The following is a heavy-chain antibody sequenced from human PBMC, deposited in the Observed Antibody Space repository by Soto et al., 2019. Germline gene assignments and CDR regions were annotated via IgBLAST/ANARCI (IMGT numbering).Heavy chain of an antibody. D-gene: IGHD1-26*01. CDR1: GYSFSDYF. Sequence: ASVKVSCKPSGYSFSDYFIQWVRQAPGQGLEWVAWINPKTAATNYAKKFQGRVSLTWDTSSTTAYMELTRLRPDDTAVYYCARIKWGLNYYNGMDVWGQGTTVTVS. V-gene: IGHV1-2*02. CDR2: INPKTAAT. CDR3: ARIKWGLNYYNGMDV. J-gene: IGHJ6*02.